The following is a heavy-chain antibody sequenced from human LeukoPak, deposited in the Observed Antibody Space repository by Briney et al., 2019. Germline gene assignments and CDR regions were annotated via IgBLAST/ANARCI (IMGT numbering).Heavy chain of an antibody. D-gene: IGHD3-10*01. Sequence: ASVKVSCKASGYNFTNYYMQWVRQAPGQGLEWMGWINGNTGGTNYAQKFQGRVTMTRDTSTSTAYIELRRLRSDDTAVYYCTTLGRLWYGDHDGFDIWGQGTMVTVSS. V-gene: IGHV1-2*02. CDR3: TTLGRLWYGDHDGFDI. J-gene: IGHJ3*02. CDR1: GYNFTNYY. CDR2: INGNTGGT.